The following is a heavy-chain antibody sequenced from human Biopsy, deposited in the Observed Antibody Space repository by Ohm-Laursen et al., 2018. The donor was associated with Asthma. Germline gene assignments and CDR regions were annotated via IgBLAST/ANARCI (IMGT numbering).Heavy chain of an antibody. Sequence: PGTLSLTCTVSGGSIISSSWWSWVRQTPGKGLEWIGEIYHSGPTNYNPSLKSRVTISVNKSKNQFSLKVTSVTAADTAVYYCARQKLAAAEGPFDLWGQGTMVTVSS. J-gene: IGHJ3*01. CDR1: GGSIISSSW. CDR3: ARQKLAAAEGPFDL. CDR2: IYHSGPT. V-gene: IGHV4-4*03. D-gene: IGHD6-13*01.